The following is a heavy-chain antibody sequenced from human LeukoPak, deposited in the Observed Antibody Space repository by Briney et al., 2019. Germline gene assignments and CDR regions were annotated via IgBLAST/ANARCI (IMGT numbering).Heavy chain of an antibody. CDR1: GFTFSRYW. D-gene: IGHD3-10*01. J-gene: IGHJ4*02. Sequence: HPGGSLRLSCAASGFTFSRYWMSWVRQAPGKGLEWVSYISSSSDTIYYADSVKGRFTISRDNAKNSLYLQMNSLRAEDTAVYYCARDLAVLLPYYFDYWGQGTLVTVSS. V-gene: IGHV3-48*04. CDR2: ISSSSDTI. CDR3: ARDLAVLLPYYFDY.